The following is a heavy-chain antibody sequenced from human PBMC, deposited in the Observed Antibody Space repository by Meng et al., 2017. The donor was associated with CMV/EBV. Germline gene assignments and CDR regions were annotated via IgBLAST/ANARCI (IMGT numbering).Heavy chain of an antibody. CDR2: IKQDGSEK. J-gene: IGHJ4*02. D-gene: IGHD6-13*01. Sequence: ESLKTPRAASGFTLSSYWMSWVRQAPGKGLEWVANIKQDGSEKYYVDSVKGRFTISRDNAKNSLYLQMNSLRAEDTAVYYCARDGIAAAAAFDYWGQGTLVTVSS. CDR1: GFTLSSYW. CDR3: ARDGIAAAAAFDY. V-gene: IGHV3-7*01.